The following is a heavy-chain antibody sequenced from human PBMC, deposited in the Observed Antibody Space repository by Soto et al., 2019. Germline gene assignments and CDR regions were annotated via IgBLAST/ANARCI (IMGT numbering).Heavy chain of an antibody. Sequence: SETLSLTCTVSGGSISNYFWSWIRQPPGKGLEWIGYIYYSGSTNYNPSLKSRVTMSVDTSKNQFSLKLISVTAADTAVYYCARDNLFRLQTSPFDYWGQGTLVTVSS. V-gene: IGHV4-59*01. CDR2: IYYSGST. CDR1: GGSISNYF. J-gene: IGHJ4*02. CDR3: ARDNLFRLQTSPFDY. D-gene: IGHD3-10*02.